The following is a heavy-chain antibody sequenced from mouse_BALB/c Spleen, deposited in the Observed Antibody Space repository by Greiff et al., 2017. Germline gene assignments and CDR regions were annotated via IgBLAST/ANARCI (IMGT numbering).Heavy chain of an antibody. CDR1: GYTFSSYW. CDR2: ILPGSGST. V-gene: IGHV1-9*01. J-gene: IGHJ3*01. CDR3: ARSSTASWFAY. Sequence: QVQLKESGAELMKPGASVKISCTATGYTFSSYWIEWVKQRPGHGLEWIGEILPGSGSTNYNEKFKGKATFTADTSSNTAYMQLSSLTSEDSAVYYCARSSTASWFAYWGQGTLVTVSA. D-gene: IGHD1-2*01.